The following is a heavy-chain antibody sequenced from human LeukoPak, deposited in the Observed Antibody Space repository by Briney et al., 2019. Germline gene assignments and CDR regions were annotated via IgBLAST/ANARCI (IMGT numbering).Heavy chain of an antibody. J-gene: IGHJ4*02. Sequence: GGSLRLSCAASGFTFRDYSMNWVRQAPGKGLEWISYIGIDSGNTNYADSVKGRFTISGDKAKNSLYLQMNSPRVEDTAVYYCARHYKYAFANWGQGPLVTVSS. D-gene: IGHD5-24*01. CDR3: ARHYKYAFAN. V-gene: IGHV3-48*01. CDR1: GFTFRDYS. CDR2: IGIDSGNT.